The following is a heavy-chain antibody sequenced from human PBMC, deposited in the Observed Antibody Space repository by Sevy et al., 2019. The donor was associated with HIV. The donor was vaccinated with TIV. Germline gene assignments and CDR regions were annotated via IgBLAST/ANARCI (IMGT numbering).Heavy chain of an antibody. J-gene: IGHJ5*02. Sequence: SETLSLTCTVSRGSISAYYWSWIRQPPGKALEYIGYVYYTGSTNYSPSLKSRVTISVDTSKNEFSLKLTSVTAADTAVYYCARAPPALSGDNSLNWFDPWGQGTLVTVSS. CDR1: RGSISAYY. CDR3: ARAPPALSGDNSLNWFDP. V-gene: IGHV4-59*01. D-gene: IGHD5-12*01. CDR2: VYYTGST.